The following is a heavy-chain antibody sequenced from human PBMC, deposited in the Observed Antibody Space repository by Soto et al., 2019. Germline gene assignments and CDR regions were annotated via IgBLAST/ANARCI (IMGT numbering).Heavy chain of an antibody. V-gene: IGHV1-69*13. CDR3: ARDRYSSSWSGMDV. CDR1: GGTFSSYA. D-gene: IGHD6-13*01. J-gene: IGHJ6*02. Sequence: ASVKVSCKASGGTFSSYAISWVRQAPGQGLEWMGGIIPIFGTANYAQKFQGRVTITADESTSTAYMELSSLRSEDTAVYYCARDRYSSSWSGMDVWGQGTTVTVSS. CDR2: IIPIFGTA.